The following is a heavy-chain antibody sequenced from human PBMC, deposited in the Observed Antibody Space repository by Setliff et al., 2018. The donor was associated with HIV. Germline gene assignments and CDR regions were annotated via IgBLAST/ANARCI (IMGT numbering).Heavy chain of an antibody. CDR3: ARDSGDDYSDYYYYGMDV. CDR1: ADTFTNCL. D-gene: IGHD4-4*01. J-gene: IGHJ6*02. Sequence: ASVKVSCKASADTFTNCLINWVRQAPGQRLEWMGWINAGNGDTKYSQKFRGRVTFTWDTSASTAYMELSSLRSEDTALYYCARDSGDDYSDYYYYGMDVWGQGTTVTVS. CDR2: INAGNGDT. V-gene: IGHV1-3*01.